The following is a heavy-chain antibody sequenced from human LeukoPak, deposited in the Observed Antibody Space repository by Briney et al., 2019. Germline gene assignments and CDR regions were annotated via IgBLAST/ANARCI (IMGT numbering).Heavy chain of an antibody. V-gene: IGHV1-2*02. CDR3: ARDNSVGDEAWWFYP. CDR1: GYTFTGYY. Sequence: ASVKVSCKASGYTFTGYYMHWVRQAPGQGLEWMGWINPNSGGTNYAQKFQGRVTLTRDMSTSTDYLELSSLRSEDTAVYYCARDNSVGDEAWWFYPWGQGTLVTVSS. CDR2: INPNSGGT. J-gene: IGHJ5*02. D-gene: IGHD1-26*01.